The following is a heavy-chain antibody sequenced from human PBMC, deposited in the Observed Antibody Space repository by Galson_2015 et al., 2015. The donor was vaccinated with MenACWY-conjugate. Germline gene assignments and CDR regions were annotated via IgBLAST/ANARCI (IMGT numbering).Heavy chain of an antibody. CDR2: IYSGGST. D-gene: IGHD5-24*01. J-gene: IGHJ3*02. Sequence: SLRLSCAASGFTVSSNYMSWVRQAPGKGLEWVSVIYSGGSTYYADSVKGRFTISRDNSKNTLYLQMNSLRAEDTAVYYCARVLQGVYAFDIWGQGTMVTVSS. CDR1: GFTVSSNY. V-gene: IGHV3-66*02. CDR3: ARVLQGVYAFDI.